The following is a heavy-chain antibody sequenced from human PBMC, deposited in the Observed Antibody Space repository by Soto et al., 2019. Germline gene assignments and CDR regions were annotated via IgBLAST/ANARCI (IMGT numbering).Heavy chain of an antibody. CDR1: GGTFSSYA. D-gene: IGHD6-19*01. J-gene: IGHJ4*02. V-gene: IGHV1-69*13. Sequence: SVKVSCKASGGTFSSYAISWVRQAPGQGLEWMGGIIPIFGTANYAQKFQGRVTITADESTSTAYMELSSLRSEDTAVYYCATRRGEYSSGWYAEPLDYWGQGTLVTVSS. CDR2: IIPIFGTA. CDR3: ATRRGEYSSGWYAEPLDY.